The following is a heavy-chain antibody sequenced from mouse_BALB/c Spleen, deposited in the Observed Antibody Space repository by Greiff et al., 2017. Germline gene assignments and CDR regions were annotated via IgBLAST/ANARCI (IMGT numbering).Heavy chain of an antibody. D-gene: IGHD1-1*01. J-gene: IGHJ2*01. V-gene: IGHV5-6-3*01. CDR3: ARERDYYGSSYTDY. Sequence: EVQGVESGGGLVQPGGSLKLSCAASGFTFSSYGMSWVRQTPDKRLELVATINSNGGSTYYPDSVKGRFTISRDNAKNTLYLQMSSLKSEDTAMYYCARERDYYGSSYTDYWGQGTTLTVSS. CDR2: INSNGGST. CDR1: GFTFSSYG.